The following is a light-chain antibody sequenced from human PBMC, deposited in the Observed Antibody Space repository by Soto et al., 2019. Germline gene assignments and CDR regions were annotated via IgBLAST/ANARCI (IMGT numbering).Light chain of an antibody. CDR1: SSDVGGYSS. V-gene: IGLV2-14*03. Sequence: QSALTQPASVSGSPGQSITISCTGTSSDVGGYSSVSWYQQHPDKAPKLMIYDVNNRPSGVSNRFSGSKSGNTASLTISGLQAEDEADYYCSSYTSSITLVFGGGTKLTVL. J-gene: IGLJ2*01. CDR2: DVN. CDR3: SSYTSSITLV.